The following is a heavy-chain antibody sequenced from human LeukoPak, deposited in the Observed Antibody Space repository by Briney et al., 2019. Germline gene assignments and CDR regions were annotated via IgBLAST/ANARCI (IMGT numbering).Heavy chain of an antibody. V-gene: IGHV5-51*01. CDR2: IYPGGSET. Sequence: GESLKISCKGSGYTFTNYWIGWVRQMPGKGLEWMGIIYPGGSETRYSPSFQGQVTISADKSITTASLEWSSLKASDTAMYYCARSHLSYDSMIHYWGQGTLVTVSS. J-gene: IGHJ4*02. D-gene: IGHD3-22*01. CDR1: GYTFTNYW. CDR3: ARSHLSYDSMIHY.